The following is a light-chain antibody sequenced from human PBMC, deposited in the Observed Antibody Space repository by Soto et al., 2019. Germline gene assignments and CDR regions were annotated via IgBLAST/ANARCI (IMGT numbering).Light chain of an antibody. CDR3: QQSHSTPLT. Sequence: DIQMTQSPSSLSASVGDRVAITCRASQSISRYLNWYQQRPGKAPKFLIYAASSLQVGVPSRFTGSGFGTDFTLTISSLQPEDFATYYCQQSHSTPLTFGGGTKVDIK. V-gene: IGKV1-39*01. CDR1: QSISRY. J-gene: IGKJ4*01. CDR2: AAS.